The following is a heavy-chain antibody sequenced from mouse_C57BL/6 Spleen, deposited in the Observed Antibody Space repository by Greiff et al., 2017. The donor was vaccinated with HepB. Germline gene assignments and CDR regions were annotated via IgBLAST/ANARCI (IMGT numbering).Heavy chain of an antibody. V-gene: IGHV3-6*01. Sequence: EVQLVESGPGLVKPSQSLSLTCSVTGYSITSGYYWNWIRQFPGNKLEWMGYISYDGSNNYNPSLKNRISITRDTSKNQFFLKLNSVTTEDTATYYCARAKGYAYAMDYWGQGTSVTVSS. J-gene: IGHJ4*01. CDR3: ARAKGYAYAMDY. D-gene: IGHD2-2*01. CDR2: ISYDGSN. CDR1: GYSITSGYY.